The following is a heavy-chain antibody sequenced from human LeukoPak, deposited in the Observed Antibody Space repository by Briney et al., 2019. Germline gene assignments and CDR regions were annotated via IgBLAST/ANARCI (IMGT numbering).Heavy chain of an antibody. D-gene: IGHD3-22*01. V-gene: IGHV1-69*13. CDR1: GGTFSSYA. CDR2: IIPIFGTA. Sequence: GASVKVSFTASGGTFSSYAISWVRQAPGQGLEWMGGIIPIFGTANYAQKFQGRVTITADESTSTAYMELSSLRSEDTAVYYCARGPITTRSHFDYWGQGTLVTVSS. J-gene: IGHJ4*02. CDR3: ARGPITTRSHFDY.